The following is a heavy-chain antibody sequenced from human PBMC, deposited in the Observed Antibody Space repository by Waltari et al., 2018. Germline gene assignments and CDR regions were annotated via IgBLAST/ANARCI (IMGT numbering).Heavy chain of an antibody. D-gene: IGHD6-19*01. CDR3: AAQADSSGWVDY. CDR2: ISSSSSYI. V-gene: IGHV3-21*01. Sequence: EVQLVESGGGLVKPGGSLRLSCAASGFTFSSYSMNWVRQAPGKGLEWVSSISSSSSYIYYADSVKGRFTISRDNAKNSLYLQMNSLRVEDTAVYYCAAQADSSGWVDYWGQGTLVTVSS. J-gene: IGHJ4*02. CDR1: GFTFSSYS.